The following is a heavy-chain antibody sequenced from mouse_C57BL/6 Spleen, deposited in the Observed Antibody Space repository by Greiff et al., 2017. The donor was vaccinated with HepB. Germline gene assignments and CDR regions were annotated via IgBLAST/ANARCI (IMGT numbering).Heavy chain of an antibody. CDR3: ARRLGTTVVATSYWYFDV. J-gene: IGHJ1*03. CDR2: IYPRSGNT. D-gene: IGHD1-1*01. Sequence: QVQLQQSGAELARPGASVKLSCKASGYTFTSYGISWVKQRTGQGLEWIGEIYPRSGNTYYNEKFKGKATLTADKSSSTAYMELRSLTSEDSAVYFCARRLGTTVVATSYWYFDVWGTGITVTVSS. V-gene: IGHV1-81*01. CDR1: GYTFTSYG.